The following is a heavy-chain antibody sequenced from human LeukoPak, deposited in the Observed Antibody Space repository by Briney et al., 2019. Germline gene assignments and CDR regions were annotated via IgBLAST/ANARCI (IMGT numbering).Heavy chain of an antibody. D-gene: IGHD6-19*01. Sequence: GESLKISCKGSGYSFTSYWIGWVRQMPGKGLEWMGIIYPGDSDTRYSPSFQGQVTISADKSISTAYLQWSSLKASDTAMYYCARHSTSSGWYRASPYYYYMDVWGKGTTVTISS. J-gene: IGHJ6*03. CDR3: ARHSTSSGWYRASPYYYYMDV. CDR2: IYPGDSDT. V-gene: IGHV5-51*01. CDR1: GYSFTSYW.